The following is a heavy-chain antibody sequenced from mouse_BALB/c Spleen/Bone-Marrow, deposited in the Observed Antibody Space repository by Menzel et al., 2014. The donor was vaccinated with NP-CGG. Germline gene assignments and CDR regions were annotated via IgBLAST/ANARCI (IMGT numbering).Heavy chain of an antibody. CDR2: VNPNNGGT. CDR1: GYSFTGYY. V-gene: IGHV1-18*01. CDR3: PRDAMDY. Sequence: EVQLQQSGPDLVKPGASLKISCKASGYSFTGYYMYWLKQSHGKSLEWIGRVNPNNGGTTYNQKFKDKAILTVDKSSTIAYMELRSLTSEDSAVYYCPRDAMDYWGQGTSVTVSS. J-gene: IGHJ4*01.